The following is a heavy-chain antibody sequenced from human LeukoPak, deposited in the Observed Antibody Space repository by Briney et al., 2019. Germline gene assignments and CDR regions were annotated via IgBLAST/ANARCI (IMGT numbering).Heavy chain of an antibody. D-gene: IGHD5-18*01. CDR1: GGSISSSYYY. Sequence: PSETLSLTCTVSGGSISSSYYYWSWIRQPPGKGLEWIGEINHSGSTNYNPSLKSRVTISVDTSKNQFSLKLSSVTAADTAVYYCARAPGGYGYKTLRGYYYGMDVWGQGTTVTVSS. V-gene: IGHV4-39*07. CDR3: ARAPGGYGYKTLRGYYYGMDV. J-gene: IGHJ6*02. CDR2: INHSGST.